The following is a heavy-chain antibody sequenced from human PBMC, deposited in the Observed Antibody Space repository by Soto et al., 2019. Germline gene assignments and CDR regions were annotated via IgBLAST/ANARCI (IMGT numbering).Heavy chain of an antibody. CDR1: GYTFTGYY. V-gene: IGHV1-2*04. J-gene: IGHJ6*02. Sequence: QVQLVQSGAEVKKPGASVKVSCEASGYTFTGYYMHWVRQAPGQGLEWMGWINPNSGGTNYAQKFQGWVTMTRDTSISTAYMELSRLRSDDTAVYYCARDLGGSHYYYYYGMDVWGQGTTVTVSS. CDR2: INPNSGGT. D-gene: IGHD1-26*01. CDR3: ARDLGGSHYYYYYGMDV.